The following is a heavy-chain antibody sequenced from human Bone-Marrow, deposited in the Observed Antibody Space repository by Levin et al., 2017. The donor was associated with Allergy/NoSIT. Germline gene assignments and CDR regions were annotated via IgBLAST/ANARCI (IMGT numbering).Heavy chain of an antibody. V-gene: IGHV3-30-3*01. J-gene: IGHJ3*01. CDR1: GFSFSGYP. CDR2: ISYDGDVT. CDR3: ARDGATGTDDSFDV. D-gene: IGHD1-7*01. Sequence: GESLKISCAASGFSFSGYPMHWVRQAPDRGLEWVASISYDGDVTQYADSVTGRFTISRDNSKNTLYLQVNSLKVGDTATYFCARDGATGTDDSFDVWGQGTMVIVSS.